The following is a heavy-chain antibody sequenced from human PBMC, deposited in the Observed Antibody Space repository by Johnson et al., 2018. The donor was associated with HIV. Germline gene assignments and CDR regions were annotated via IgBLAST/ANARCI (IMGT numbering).Heavy chain of an antibody. D-gene: IGHD1-26*01. J-gene: IGHJ3*01. CDR1: GFTFSDYY. V-gene: IGHV3-11*04. CDR3: ARDRVGATAFDV. Sequence: MQLVESGGGLVKPGGSLRLSCAVSGFTFSDYYMSWIRQAPGKGLEWISYISGGGSAIYYADSVRGRFTISRDNAKNSLYLQMNSLRAEDTAVYYCARDRVGATAFDVWGQGTLVTVSS. CDR2: ISGGGSAI.